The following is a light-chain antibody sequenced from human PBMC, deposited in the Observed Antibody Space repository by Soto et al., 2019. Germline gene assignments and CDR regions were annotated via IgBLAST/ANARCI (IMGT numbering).Light chain of an antibody. V-gene: IGKV3-15*01. CDR2: GAS. J-gene: IGKJ4*01. CDR1: QSVRSN. Sequence: EIVMTQSPVTLSVSPGERVTLSCRASQSVRSNLAWYQQKPGQAPRLLIYGASTRATAIPARFSGSGSGTEFTLTISSLQSEDFEVYYCQQYKDWPITFGGGTKVDIK. CDR3: QQYKDWPIT.